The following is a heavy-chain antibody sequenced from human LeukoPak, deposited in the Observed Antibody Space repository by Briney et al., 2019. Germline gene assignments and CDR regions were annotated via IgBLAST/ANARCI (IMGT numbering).Heavy chain of an antibody. CDR2: ISHTSTYI. CDR1: GFTLSSYA. D-gene: IGHD3-16*01. J-gene: IGHJ4*02. V-gene: IGHV3-21*04. CDR3: ARPRMEGGLDGY. Sequence: PGRSLRLSCAASGFTLSSYAMNWVRQAPGKGLEWVSSISHTSTYIYYADSVKGRFTISRDNAKNSLYLQLNSLRAEDTAVYYCARPRMEGGLDGYWGQGTLVTVSS.